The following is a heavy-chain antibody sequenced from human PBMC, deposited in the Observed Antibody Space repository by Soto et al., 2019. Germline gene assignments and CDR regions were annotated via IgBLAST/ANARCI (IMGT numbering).Heavy chain of an antibody. CDR1: GFTFSSYW. V-gene: IGHV3-7*05. J-gene: IGHJ3*02. CDR2: IKQDGSEK. Sequence: GGSLRLSCAASGFTFSSYWMSWVRQAPGKGLEWVANIKQDGSEKYYADSVKGRFTISRDNAKNSLYLQMNSLRAEDTAVYYCARDCFGYSRGFDIWGQGTMVTVSS. CDR3: ARDCFGYSRGFDI. D-gene: IGHD6-19*01.